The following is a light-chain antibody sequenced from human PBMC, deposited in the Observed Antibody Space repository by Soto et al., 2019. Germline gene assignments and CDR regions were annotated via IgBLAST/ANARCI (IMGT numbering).Light chain of an antibody. Sequence: EIVMTQSPATLSVSPGERATLSCRASQSVSRDLAWYQQKPGQAPRLLIYGASTRATGIPARFSGSGSGTAFTLTIYSLQSEDFAVYYCQQYNSWPPRWTFGHGTKVDIK. J-gene: IGKJ1*01. CDR1: QSVSRD. CDR3: QQYNSWPPRWT. CDR2: GAS. V-gene: IGKV3-15*01.